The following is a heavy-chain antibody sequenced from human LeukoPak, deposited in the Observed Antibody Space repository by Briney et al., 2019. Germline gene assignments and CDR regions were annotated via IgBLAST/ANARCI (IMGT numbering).Heavy chain of an antibody. Sequence: GGSLRLSCAPSGFTFISYAMSWVRQAPGEGLEWASAIRGSGGSTYYADSGKGRFTISRDNYKNTLYLQMNSLRAEDTAVYYCAINIVVVPAAMRGGDYWGQGTLVTVSS. D-gene: IGHD2-2*01. J-gene: IGHJ4*02. CDR1: GFTFISYA. V-gene: IGHV3-23*01. CDR3: AINIVVVPAAMRGGDY. CDR2: IRGSGGST.